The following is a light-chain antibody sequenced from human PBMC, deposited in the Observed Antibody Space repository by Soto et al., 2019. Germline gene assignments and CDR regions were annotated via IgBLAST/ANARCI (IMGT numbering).Light chain of an antibody. CDR1: SSDVGGYNY. CDR3: SSYTNSSTIYV. J-gene: IGLJ1*01. CDR2: EVS. V-gene: IGLV2-14*01. Sequence: QSVLTQPASVSGSPGQSITISCTGTSSDVGGYNYVSWYQQHPGKAPKLMIYEVSNRPSGVSNRFSGSKSGNTASLTISGLQAEDEADYYCSSYTNSSTIYVLGNGTKVTVL.